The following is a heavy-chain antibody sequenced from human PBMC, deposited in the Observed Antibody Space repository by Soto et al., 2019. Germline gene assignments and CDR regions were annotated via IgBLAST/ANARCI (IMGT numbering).Heavy chain of an antibody. CDR1: GYTFTSYD. CDR3: ARREEGYVGVADYYYRDV. CDR2: MNPNSVNT. Sequence: QVQLVQSGAEVKKPGASVKVSCKASGYTFTSYDINWVRQATGQGLEWFGWMNPNSVNTGYAQKFKGRVTMTSNTARSTAYMELSSLRSEDTAVYYWARREEGYVGVADYYYRDVWGKGTTLTVSS. V-gene: IGHV1-8*01. J-gene: IGHJ6*03. D-gene: IGHD2-15*01.